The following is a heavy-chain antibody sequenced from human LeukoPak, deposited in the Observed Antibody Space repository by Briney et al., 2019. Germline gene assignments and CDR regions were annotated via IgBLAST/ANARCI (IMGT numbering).Heavy chain of an antibody. CDR1: GFTFSKFW. J-gene: IGHJ4*02. V-gene: IGHV3-7*04. CDR2: IHPEGNEK. CDR3: ARGDAFSGDH. Sequence: GGSPRLSCAVSGFTFSKFWMSWVRQAPGRGLEWVANIHPEGNEKYHVESVKGRFTISRDNAKNLLFLQMNGLRVEDTAVYYCARGDAFSGDHWGQGTLVTVSS.